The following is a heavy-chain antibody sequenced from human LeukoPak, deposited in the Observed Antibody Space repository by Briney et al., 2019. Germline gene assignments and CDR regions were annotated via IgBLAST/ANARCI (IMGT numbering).Heavy chain of an antibody. V-gene: IGHV3-23*01. CDR1: GFTFSSYA. CDR2: ISGSGGST. Sequence: GGSLRLSCAASGFTFSSYAMSWVRQAPGKGLEWVSAISGSGGSTYYADSVKGRFTISRDNSKNTLYLQMNSLRAEDTAVYYCAKDLGSSSWSSHFDYWGQGTLVTVSS. D-gene: IGHD6-13*01. CDR3: AKDLGSSSWSSHFDY. J-gene: IGHJ4*02.